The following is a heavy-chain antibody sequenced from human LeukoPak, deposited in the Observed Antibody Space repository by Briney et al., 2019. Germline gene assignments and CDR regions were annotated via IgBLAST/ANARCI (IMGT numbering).Heavy chain of an antibody. CDR1: GFTVSSNY. J-gene: IGHJ4*02. D-gene: IGHD6-19*01. V-gene: IGHV3-53*01. CDR3: TRVGRVAVAAYYFDY. Sequence: PGGSLRLSCAASGFTVSSNYMSWVRQAPGKGLEWVSVIYSGGSTHYADSVKGRFTISRDNSKNTLYLQMNSLRDEDTAVYYCTRVGRVAVAAYYFDYWGQGTLVTVSS. CDR2: IYSGGST.